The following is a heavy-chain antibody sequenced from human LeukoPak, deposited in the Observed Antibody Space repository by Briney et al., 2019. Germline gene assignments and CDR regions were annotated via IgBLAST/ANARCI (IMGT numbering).Heavy chain of an antibody. Sequence: GASVTVSCKASGYTFTGYYMHWVRQAPGQGLEWMGWISAYNGHTNYAQKLQGRVTMTTDTSTSTAYMELRSLRSDDTAVYYCALYGSGWNFDYWGQGSLVTVSS. CDR2: ISAYNGHT. D-gene: IGHD6-19*01. CDR1: GYTFTGYY. V-gene: IGHV1-18*04. J-gene: IGHJ4*02. CDR3: ALYGSGWNFDY.